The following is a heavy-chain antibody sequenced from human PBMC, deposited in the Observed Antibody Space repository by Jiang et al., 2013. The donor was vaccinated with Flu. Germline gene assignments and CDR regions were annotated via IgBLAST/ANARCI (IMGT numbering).Heavy chain of an antibody. CDR3: ASQHWDHGSGSYYMNH. CDR1: GAPFSGSNSY. Sequence: GSGLVKPSETLSLTCTVSGAPFSGSNSYWGWIRQPPGKGLEWIGSIYYSGSTYYNPSLKSRVTISLDTSKKQFSLKLNSVTAADTAVYYCASQHWDHGSGSYYMNHWGQGTLVTVSS. CDR2: IYYSGST. V-gene: IGHV4-39*07. J-gene: IGHJ5*02. D-gene: IGHD3-10*01.